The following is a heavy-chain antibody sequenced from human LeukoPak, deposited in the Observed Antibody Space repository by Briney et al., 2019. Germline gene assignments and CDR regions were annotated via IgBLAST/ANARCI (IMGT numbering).Heavy chain of an antibody. Sequence: GGSLRLSCAASGFTFDIYAMTWVRQAPGKGLDWVSGITASGVRTFYSDSVKGLFTISRDASKSTLYLQMDSLRAEDTALYYCTADIKTRLDLWGQGTLVTVSS. CDR3: TADIKTRLDL. CDR2: ITASGVRT. J-gene: IGHJ5*02. CDR1: GFTFDIYA. D-gene: IGHD6-6*01. V-gene: IGHV3-23*01.